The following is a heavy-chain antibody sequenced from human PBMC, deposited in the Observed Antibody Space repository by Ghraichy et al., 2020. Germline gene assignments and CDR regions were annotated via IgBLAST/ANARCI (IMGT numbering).Heavy chain of an antibody. J-gene: IGHJ4*02. CDR3: AKDSRDYYGSGTLDY. V-gene: IGHV3-9*03. CDR1: GFTFDDYA. CDR2: ISWNSGSI. D-gene: IGHD3-10*01. Sequence: GGSLRLSCAASGFTFDDYAMHWVRQAPGKGLEWVSGISWNSGSIGYADSVKGRFTISRDNAKNSLYLQMNSLRAEDMALYYCAKDSRDYYGSGTLDYWGQGTLVTVSS.